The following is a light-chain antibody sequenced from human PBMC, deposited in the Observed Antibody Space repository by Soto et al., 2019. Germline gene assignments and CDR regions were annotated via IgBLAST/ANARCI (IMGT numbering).Light chain of an antibody. CDR1: QSISSW. J-gene: IGKJ2*01. CDR2: DAS. CDR3: QQYNSYSPYT. V-gene: IGKV1-5*01. Sequence: DIQMTQSPSTLSASVGDRVTITCRASQSISSWWAWYQQKPGKAPKLLIYDASSLESGVPSRFSGSGSGTEFTLTISSLQHDDFATYYCQQYNSYSPYTFGQGTKLEIK.